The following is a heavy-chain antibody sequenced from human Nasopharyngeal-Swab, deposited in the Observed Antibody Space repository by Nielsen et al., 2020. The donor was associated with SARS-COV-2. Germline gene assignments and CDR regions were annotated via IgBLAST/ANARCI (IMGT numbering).Heavy chain of an antibody. Sequence: SETLSLTCTVSGCSISSYYWSWIRQPPGKGLEWIGYIYYSGSTNYNPSLKSRVTISVDTSKNQFSLKLSSVTAADTAVYYCARDRGSSNPYYYGMDVWGQGTTVTVSS. D-gene: IGHD6-6*01. CDR1: GCSISSYY. CDR3: ARDRGSSNPYYYGMDV. J-gene: IGHJ6*02. CDR2: IYYSGST. V-gene: IGHV4-59*01.